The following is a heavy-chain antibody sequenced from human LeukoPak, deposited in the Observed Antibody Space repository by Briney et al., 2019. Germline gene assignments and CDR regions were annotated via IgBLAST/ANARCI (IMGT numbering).Heavy chain of an antibody. CDR2: INPNSGGT. CDR3: ARDRNIVATEFDY. D-gene: IGHD5-12*01. CDR1: GYTFTGYY. J-gene: IGHJ4*02. V-gene: IGHV1-2*04. Sequence: GASVTVSCKASGYTFTGYYMHWVRQAPGQGREWMGWINPNSGGTNYAQKFQGWVTMTRDTSISTAYMELSRLRSDDTAVYYCARDRNIVATEFDYWGQGTLVTVSS.